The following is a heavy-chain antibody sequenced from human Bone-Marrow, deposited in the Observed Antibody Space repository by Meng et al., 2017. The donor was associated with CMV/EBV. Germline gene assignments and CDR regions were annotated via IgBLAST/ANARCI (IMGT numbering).Heavy chain of an antibody. CDR3: ARDLTKMDIVVVPAAASTYNWFDP. J-gene: IGHJ5*02. D-gene: IGHD2-2*03. Sequence: ASVKVSCKASGYTFSYYDIIWVRQASGQGLEWVGWMNPNRGNTAYAQKFQGRVTMTRDTSTSIAYMELSSLRSEDTAVYYCARDLTKMDIVVVPAAASTYNWFDPWGQETLVTVSS. CDR2: MNPNRGNT. V-gene: IGHV1-8*01. CDR1: GYTFSYYD.